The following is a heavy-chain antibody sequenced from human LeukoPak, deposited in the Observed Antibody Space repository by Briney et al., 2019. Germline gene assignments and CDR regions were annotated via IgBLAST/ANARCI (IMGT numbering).Heavy chain of an antibody. CDR2: INSDGSWT. CDR3: VSFYETY. J-gene: IGHJ4*02. D-gene: IGHD2/OR15-2a*01. V-gene: IGHV3-74*01. CDR1: GNYW. Sequence: GGSLRLSCAASGNYWMHWVRQVPGKGLVWVSRINSDGSWTSYADSVKDRFTISKDNAKNTVYLQMNSLRAEDTAVYYCVSFYETYWGRGTLVTVSS.